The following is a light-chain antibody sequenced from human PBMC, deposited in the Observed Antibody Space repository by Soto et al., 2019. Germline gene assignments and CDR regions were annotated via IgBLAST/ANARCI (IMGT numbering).Light chain of an antibody. V-gene: IGLV2-14*01. CDR1: SSDVGGYNY. CDR2: EVS. Sequence: QSALTQPASVSGSPGKTITISCTGTSSDVGGYNYLSWYQQHPGKAPKVMIYEVSNRPSGVSNRFSGSKSGNTASLTISGLQAEDEADYFCSSYTPSGTPVFGGGTKLTVL. CDR3: SSYTPSGTPV. J-gene: IGLJ3*02.